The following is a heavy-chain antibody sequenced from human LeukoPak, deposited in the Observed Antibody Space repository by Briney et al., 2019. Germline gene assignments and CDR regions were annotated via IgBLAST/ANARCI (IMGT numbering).Heavy chain of an antibody. CDR2: IRYDGSNT. V-gene: IGHV3-30*02. CDR3: AKEYLEWFPMDV. Sequence: GGSLRLSCAASGFTFSSFGMHWVRQGPGKGLEWVAFIRYDGSNTYYVDSVKGRFTISRDNSKNTLYLQMNSLRAEDTAVYYCAKEYLEWFPMDVWGKGTKVTISS. D-gene: IGHD3-9*01. CDR1: GFTFSSFG. J-gene: IGHJ6*03.